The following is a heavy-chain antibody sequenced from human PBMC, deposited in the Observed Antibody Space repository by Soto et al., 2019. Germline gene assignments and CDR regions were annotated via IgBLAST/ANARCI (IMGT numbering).Heavy chain of an antibody. CDR3: AREDSGWYGEFFQY. CDR1: GFTFSSYA. Sequence: DVQLLESGGALVQPGGSLRLSCAASGFTFSSYAMAWVRQAPGKGLEWVSKIGGRDGSTDYADAVKGRFTISRDNSKNTLHLQMSSLRGEDMAVYYCAREDSGWYGEFFQYRGQGTLVTVSS. J-gene: IGHJ1*01. V-gene: IGHV3-23*01. CDR2: IGGRDGST. D-gene: IGHD6-19*01.